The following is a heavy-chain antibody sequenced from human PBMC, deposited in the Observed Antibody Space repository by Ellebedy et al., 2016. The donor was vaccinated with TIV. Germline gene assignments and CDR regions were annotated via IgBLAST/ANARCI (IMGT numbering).Heavy chain of an antibody. CDR3: ARGRRNFDNSAYYLDS. D-gene: IGHD3-22*01. J-gene: IGHJ5*01. V-gene: IGHV4-34*01. Sequence: SETLSLXXAVYGGSFSGYYWSWIRQPPGKSLVWIGEVSQSGSANYNPSLKSRVTISSDTSKNQFSLKVDSLTAADTAVYFCARGRRNFDNSAYYLDSWGRGTLVTVSS. CDR2: VSQSGSA. CDR1: GGSFSGYY.